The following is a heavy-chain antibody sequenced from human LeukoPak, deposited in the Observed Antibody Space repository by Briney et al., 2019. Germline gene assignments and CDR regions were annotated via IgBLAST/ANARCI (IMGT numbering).Heavy chain of an antibody. CDR1: GFTFDDYA. J-gene: IGHJ4*02. D-gene: IGHD3-10*01. V-gene: IGHV3-9*01. CDR2: ISWNSGNI. CDR3: AKEIAGSYYKGHDRF. Sequence: PGGSLRLSCAASGFTFDDYAMHWVRQAPGKGLEWVSGISWNSGNIDYADSVKGRFTISRDNSKNTLYLQMNSLRAEDTAVYYCAKEIAGSYYKGHDRFWGQGTLVTVSS.